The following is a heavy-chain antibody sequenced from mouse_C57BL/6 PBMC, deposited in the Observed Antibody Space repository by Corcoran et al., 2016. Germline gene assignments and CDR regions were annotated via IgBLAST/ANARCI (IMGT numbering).Heavy chain of an antibody. CDR3: ARKGNSNYEAVWWYFDV. CDR1: GYTFTDYY. CDR2: IFPGSGST. J-gene: IGHJ1*03. D-gene: IGHD2-5*01. V-gene: IGHV1-75*01. Sequence: QVQLQQSGPELVKPGASVKISCKASGYTFTDYYINWVKQRPGQGLEWIGWIFPGSGSTYYNEKFKGKATLTVDKSSSTAYMLLSSLTSEDSAVYFCARKGNSNYEAVWWYFDVWGTGTTVTVSS.